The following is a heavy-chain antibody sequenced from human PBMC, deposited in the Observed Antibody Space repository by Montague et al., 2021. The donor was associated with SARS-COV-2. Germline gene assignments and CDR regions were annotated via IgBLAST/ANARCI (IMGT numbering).Heavy chain of an antibody. J-gene: IGHJ4*02. CDR1: GVVELRRR. CDR2: MFETGST. Sequence: SETLSLTCTVSGVVELRRRSEEYTSELPSLAQVVCRLMFETGSTKYKPSLKSRVSMSVDKSRNQFSLRLTSVTAADTAIYYCARKGSGRSDLAYWGQGTLVTVSS. CDR3: ARKGSGRSDLAY. D-gene: IGHD1-26*01. V-gene: IGHV4-4*02.